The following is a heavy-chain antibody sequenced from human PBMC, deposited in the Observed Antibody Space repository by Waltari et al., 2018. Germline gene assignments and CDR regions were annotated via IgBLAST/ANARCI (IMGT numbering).Heavy chain of an antibody. CDR3: ARDFVSLVGAFDI. D-gene: IGHD3-3*01. J-gene: IGHJ3*02. V-gene: IGHV1-2*02. Sequence: QVQLVQSGAEVKKPGASVKVSCKASGYTFTGYYMHWVRQAPGQGLEWMGWINPNSGGTNNAQKLQGRVTMTRDTSISTAYMELSRLRSDDTAVYYCARDFVSLVGAFDIWGQGTMVTVSS. CDR1: GYTFTGYY. CDR2: INPNSGGT.